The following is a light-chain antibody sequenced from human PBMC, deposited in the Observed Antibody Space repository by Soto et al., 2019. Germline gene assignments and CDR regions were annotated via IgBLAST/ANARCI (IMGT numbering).Light chain of an antibody. CDR2: GDN. CDR1: SSNIAGNS. CDR3: GSWDSSLSAYV. V-gene: IGLV1-51*01. J-gene: IGLJ1*01. Sequence: YVLTQPPSWSAPPGQKVTISCSGSSSNIAGNSVSWYQQLPGTAPKLLIYGDNKRPSGIPDRCSGSKSGTSATLGITGFQTGDEADYYCGSWDSSLSAYVFGTGTKVTVL.